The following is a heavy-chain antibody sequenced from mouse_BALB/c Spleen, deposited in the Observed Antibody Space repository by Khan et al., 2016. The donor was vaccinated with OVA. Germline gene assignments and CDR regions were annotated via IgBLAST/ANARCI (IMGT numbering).Heavy chain of an antibody. D-gene: IGHD2-4*01. Sequence: QVQLKESGPGLVQPSQSLSITCTVSGFSLNNYSVHWVRQSPGKGLEWLGVLWSAGSTDYNAAFISSMTISQDNSRNQIFFRMNSLQPNDTAIYYCARRGYDYGRGALFAYWGQGTLVTVSA. V-gene: IGHV2-2*02. CDR1: GFSLNNYS. J-gene: IGHJ3*01. CDR2: LWSAGST. CDR3: ARRGYDYGRGALFAY.